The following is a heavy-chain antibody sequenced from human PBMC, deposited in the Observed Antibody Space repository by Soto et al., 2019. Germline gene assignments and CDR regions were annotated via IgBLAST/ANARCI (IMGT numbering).Heavy chain of an antibody. CDR2: IYYSGST. CDR3: AREVATTTYFDY. D-gene: IGHD5-12*01. CDR1: GGSISSGDYY. V-gene: IGHV4-30-4*01. Sequence: SETLSLTCTVSGGSISSGDYYWSWIRQPPGKGLEWIGYIYYSGSTYYNPSLKSRVTISVDTSKNRFSLKLSSVTAADTAVYYCAREVATTTYFDYWGQGTLVTVSS. J-gene: IGHJ4*02.